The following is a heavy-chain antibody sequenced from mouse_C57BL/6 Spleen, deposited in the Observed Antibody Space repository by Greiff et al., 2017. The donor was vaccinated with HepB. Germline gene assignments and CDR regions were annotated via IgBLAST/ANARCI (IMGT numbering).Heavy chain of an antibody. CDR2: ILPGSGST. D-gene: IGHD1-1*01. V-gene: IGHV1-9*01. CDR3: ARKAYYYGSSYGRYYAMDY. Sequence: QVQLKESGAELMKPGASVKLSCKATGYTFTGYWIEWVKQRPGHGLEWIGEILPGSGSTNYNEKFKGKATFTADTSSNTAYMQLSSLTTEDSAIYYCARKAYYYGSSYGRYYAMDYWGQGTSVTVSS. CDR1: GYTFTGYW. J-gene: IGHJ4*01.